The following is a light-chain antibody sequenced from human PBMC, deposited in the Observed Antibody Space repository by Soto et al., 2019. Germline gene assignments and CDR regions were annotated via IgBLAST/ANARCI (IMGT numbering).Light chain of an antibody. CDR1: SSNIGAGYD. Sequence: QSVLTQPPSVSGAPGQRVTISCTGSSSNIGAGYDVHWYRQLPGTAPKLLIYGNSNRPSGVPDRFSGAKSGTSAPLAITGLQAEDEADYYCQAYDSSLGGAVCGGGTTLTVL. V-gene: IGLV1-40*01. J-gene: IGLJ3*02. CDR3: QAYDSSLGGAV. CDR2: GNS.